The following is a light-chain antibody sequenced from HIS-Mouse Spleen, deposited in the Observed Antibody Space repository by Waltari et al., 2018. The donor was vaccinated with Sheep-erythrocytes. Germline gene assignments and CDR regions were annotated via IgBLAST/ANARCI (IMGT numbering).Light chain of an antibody. CDR1: SSDVGGYNY. CDR3: CAYAGSYNHV. CDR2: DVS. J-gene: IGLJ1*01. V-gene: IGLV2-11*01. Sequence: QSALTQPRSVSGSPGQSVTISCTGTSSDVGGYNYVSWYQQHPGKAPKLMIYDVSKRPPGVPDRFSGSKSGKPASLTISGLQAEDEADYYCCAYAGSYNHVFATGTKVTVL.